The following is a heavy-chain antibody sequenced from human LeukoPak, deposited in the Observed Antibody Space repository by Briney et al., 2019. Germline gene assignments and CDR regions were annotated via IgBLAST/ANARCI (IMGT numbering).Heavy chain of an antibody. Sequence: PGGSLRLSCAASGFTFSSYAMSWVRQALGKGLEWVSAISGSGGSTYYADSVKGRFTISRDNSKNTLYLQMNSLRAEDTAVYYCAKSEVLGLQLQSAFDIWGQGTMVTVSS. CDR1: GFTFSSYA. V-gene: IGHV3-23*01. J-gene: IGHJ3*02. CDR3: AKSEVLGLQLQSAFDI. D-gene: IGHD5-24*01. CDR2: ISGSGGST.